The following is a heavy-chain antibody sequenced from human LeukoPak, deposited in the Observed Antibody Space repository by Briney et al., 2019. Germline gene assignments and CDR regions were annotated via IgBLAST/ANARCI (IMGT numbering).Heavy chain of an antibody. Sequence: NPSETLSLTCTVSGGSMSSGDYSWSWIRQPPGKGLEWIGNINYSGSTDYNPSLKSRVAISVDTSKNQFSLKLSSVTAADTAVYYCARKGPRDYGSGSSNFDYWGQGTLVTVSS. V-gene: IGHV4-30-4*01. CDR2: INYSGST. CDR3: ARKGPRDYGSGSSNFDY. CDR1: GGSMSSGDYS. J-gene: IGHJ4*02. D-gene: IGHD3-10*01.